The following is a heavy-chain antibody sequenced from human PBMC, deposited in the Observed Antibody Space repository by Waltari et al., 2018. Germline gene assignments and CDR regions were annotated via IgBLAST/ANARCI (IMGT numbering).Heavy chain of an antibody. Sequence: EVQLVESGGGLVKPGGSLRLSCAASGFTFSSYSMNWVRQAPGKGLEWVSSISSSSSYIYYADSVKGRFTISRDNAKNSLYLQMNSLRAEDTAVYYCASPGSSGPQIDYWGQGTLVTVSS. J-gene: IGHJ4*02. V-gene: IGHV3-21*01. D-gene: IGHD3-22*01. CDR3: ASPGSSGPQIDY. CDR2: ISSSSSYI. CDR1: GFTFSSYS.